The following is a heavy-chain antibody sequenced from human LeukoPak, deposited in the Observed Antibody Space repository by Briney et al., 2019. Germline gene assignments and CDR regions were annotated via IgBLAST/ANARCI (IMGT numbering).Heavy chain of an antibody. D-gene: IGHD2-21*02. CDR1: GFTFSGHA. V-gene: IGHV3-73*01. Sequence: PGGSLRLSCEASGFTFSGHAVHWVRQASGKGLEWVGRIRNQANNYATAYAASVTGRFTVSRDGSKNTAYLQMNSLKTEDTAVYYCTRMGVTVPEGAGDYWGQGTLVTVSS. J-gene: IGHJ4*02. CDR3: TRMGVTVPEGAGDY. CDR2: IRNQANNYAT.